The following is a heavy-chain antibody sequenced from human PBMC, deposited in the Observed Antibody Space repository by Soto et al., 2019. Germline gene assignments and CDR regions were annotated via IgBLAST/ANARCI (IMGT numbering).Heavy chain of an antibody. CDR3: AKENMNYDFWNYYYYMDV. CDR2: ISGSGGST. Sequence: PGGSLRLSCAASGFTFSSYAMSWVRQAPGKGLEWVSAISGSGGSTYYADSVKGRFTISRDNSKNTLYLQMNSLRAEDTAVYYCAKENMNYDFWNYYYYMDVWGKGTTVTVSS. D-gene: IGHD3-3*01. CDR1: GFTFSSYA. V-gene: IGHV3-23*01. J-gene: IGHJ6*03.